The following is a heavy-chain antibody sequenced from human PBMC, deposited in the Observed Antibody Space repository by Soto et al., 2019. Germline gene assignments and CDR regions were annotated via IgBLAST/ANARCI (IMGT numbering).Heavy chain of an antibody. CDR3: AREMRYFDWLLVGDYYYYYGMDV. CDR1: GFTFSSYG. J-gene: IGHJ6*02. V-gene: IGHV3-33*01. CDR2: IWYDGSNK. D-gene: IGHD3-9*01. Sequence: PGGSLRLSCAASGFTFSSYGMHWVRQAPGKGLEWVAVIWYDGSNKYYADSVKGRFTISRDNSKNTLYLQMNSLRAEDTAVYYCAREMRYFDWLLVGDYYYYYGMDVWGQGTTVTVSS.